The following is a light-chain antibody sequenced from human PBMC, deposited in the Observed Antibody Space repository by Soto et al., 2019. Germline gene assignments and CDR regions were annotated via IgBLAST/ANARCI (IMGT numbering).Light chain of an antibody. J-gene: IGKJ1*01. Sequence: EIVLTQSPATLSVSPGERATLSCRASQSVSSNLAWYQQKPGQAPRLLIYGASTRATGIPARFSGSGSGTELSSVTMGLQSGDFALYSCHNYNNWHWTFGQGIKIDIK. V-gene: IGKV3-15*01. CDR1: QSVSSN. CDR3: HNYNNWHWT. CDR2: GAS.